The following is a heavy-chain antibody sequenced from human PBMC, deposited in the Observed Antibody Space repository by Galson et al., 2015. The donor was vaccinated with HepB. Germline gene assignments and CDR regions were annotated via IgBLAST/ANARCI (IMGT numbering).Heavy chain of an antibody. J-gene: IGHJ5*02. CDR1: GFTFSAYA. CDR3: AKGPHYYDSGSYYNVRGDWFDP. Sequence: SLRLSGAAYGFTFSAYAMSWVRQAPRKGLECVSIISGSGDTTKYADSVKGRFSISRDNAKNTLYLQMNSLRAEDTAVYYCAKGPHYYDSGSYYNVRGDWFDPWGQGTLVTVSS. CDR2: ISGSGDTT. V-gene: IGHV3-23*01. D-gene: IGHD3-10*01.